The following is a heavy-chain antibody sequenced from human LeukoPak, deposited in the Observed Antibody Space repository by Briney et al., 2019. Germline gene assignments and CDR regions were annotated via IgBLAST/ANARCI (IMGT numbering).Heavy chain of an antibody. CDR2: IYYSGST. V-gene: IGHV4-39*07. Sequence: PSETLSLTCTVSGGSISSSSYYWGWIRQPPGKGLEWIGGIYYSGSTYYNPSLKSRVTISVDTSKNQFSLKLSSVTAADTAVYYCARVQDWATMIRNNWFDPWGQGTLVTVSS. J-gene: IGHJ5*02. CDR1: GGSISSSSYY. CDR3: ARVQDWATMIRNNWFDP. D-gene: IGHD3-22*01.